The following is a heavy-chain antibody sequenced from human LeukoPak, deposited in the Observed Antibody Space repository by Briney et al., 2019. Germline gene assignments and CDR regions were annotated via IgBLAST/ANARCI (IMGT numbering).Heavy chain of an antibody. CDR3: ARAGITMVRGVILFPNWFDP. J-gene: IGHJ5*02. D-gene: IGHD3-10*01. CDR1: GFTFSDYY. V-gene: IGHV3-30*03. CDR2: ISYDGSNK. Sequence: GGSLRLSCAASGFTFSDYYMSWIRQAPGKGLEWVAVISYDGSNKYYADSVKGRFTISRDNSKNTLYLQMNSLRAEDTAVYYCARAGITMVRGVILFPNWFDPWGQGTLVTVSS.